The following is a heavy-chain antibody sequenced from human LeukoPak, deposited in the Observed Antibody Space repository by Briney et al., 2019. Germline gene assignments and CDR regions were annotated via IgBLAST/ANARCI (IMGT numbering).Heavy chain of an antibody. V-gene: IGHV4-59*01. CDR1: GGSISTYY. Sequence: SETLSLTCTVSGGSISTYYWSWIRQPPGKGLEWIGHIYYSGITNYNPSLKSRVTIAVDTSKNHFSLKLSSVTAADTAVYYCTRNYDSSGYTTFGYWGRGTLVTVSS. CDR3: TRNYDSSGYTTFGY. J-gene: IGHJ4*02. D-gene: IGHD3-22*01. CDR2: IYYSGIT.